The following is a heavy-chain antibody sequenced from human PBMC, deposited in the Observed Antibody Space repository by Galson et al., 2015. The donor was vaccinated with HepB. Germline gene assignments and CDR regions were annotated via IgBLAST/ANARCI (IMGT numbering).Heavy chain of an antibody. Sequence: SLRLSCAASGFIFSSYSMNWVRQAPGKGLEWVSSISSTSRYIYYADSVKGRFTISRDNAKNSLYLQMNSLRAEDTAIYYCVKDPQSDLVATMGFDYWGQGTLVTVSS. CDR1: GFIFSSYS. D-gene: IGHD5-12*01. J-gene: IGHJ4*02. V-gene: IGHV3-21*01. CDR3: VKDPQSDLVATMGFDY. CDR2: ISSTSRYI.